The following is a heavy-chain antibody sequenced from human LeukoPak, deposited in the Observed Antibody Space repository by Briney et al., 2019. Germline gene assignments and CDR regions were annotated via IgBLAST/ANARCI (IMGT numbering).Heavy chain of an antibody. D-gene: IGHD6-6*01. V-gene: IGHV3-11*04. CDR3: ASAPNIAARPRGYYFDY. J-gene: IGHJ4*02. CDR2: ISSSGSTI. CDR1: GFTFSNAW. Sequence: GGSLRLSCAASGFTFSNAWMSWVRQAPGKGLEWVSYISSSGSTIYYADSVKGRSTISRDNAKNSLYLQMNSLRAEDTAVYYCASAPNIAARPRGYYFDYWGQGTLVTVSS.